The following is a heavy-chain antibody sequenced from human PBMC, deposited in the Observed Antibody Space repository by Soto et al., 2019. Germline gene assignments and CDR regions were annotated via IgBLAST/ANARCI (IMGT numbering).Heavy chain of an antibody. V-gene: IGHV3-23*01. CDR3: ARRTSSWSFDY. CDR1: GFTFSSYA. Sequence: VRLLESGGGLVQPGGSLRLSFAASGFTFSSYAMSWVRQAPGKGLEWVSAISGSGGSTYYADSVKGRFTFSRDNSKNTLSLQMNSLRAEDTAVYYCARRTSSWSFDYWGQGTLVTVSS. J-gene: IGHJ4*02. CDR2: ISGSGGST. D-gene: IGHD6-13*01.